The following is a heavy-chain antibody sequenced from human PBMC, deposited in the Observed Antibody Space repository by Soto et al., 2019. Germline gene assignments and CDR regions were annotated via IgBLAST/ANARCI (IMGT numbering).Heavy chain of an antibody. J-gene: IGHJ5*02. Sequence: EVQVVESGGGPVQPGGSLRLSCSFSFRMFSNDWVRQAPGKGVEWVASISSGGSYIKYADSVNGRFTNSRDNAKKSVSLQMNSLRVDDTAVYFCTRDQGGSYDSWFDPWGQGTLVTVSS. D-gene: IGHD1-26*01. V-gene: IGHV3-21*01. CDR2: ISSGGSYI. CDR3: TRDQGGSYDSWFDP. CDR1: FSFRMFS.